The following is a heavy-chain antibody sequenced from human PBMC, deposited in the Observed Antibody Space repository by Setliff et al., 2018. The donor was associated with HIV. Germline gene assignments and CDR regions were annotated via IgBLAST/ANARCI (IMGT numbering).Heavy chain of an antibody. CDR1: GYMFSGFH. D-gene: IGHD4-17*01. CDR2: INPNSGGT. J-gene: IGHJ4*02. Sequence: ASVKVSCKASGYMFSGFHMHWVRQAPGQGLEWMGRINPNSGGTNYAQKFQGRVTMTRDTSIRTAYMEVSRLKSDDTAIYYCVRDLEPHYGDFGPFDYWGPGTLVTVSS. CDR3: VRDLEPHYGDFGPFDY. V-gene: IGHV1-2*06.